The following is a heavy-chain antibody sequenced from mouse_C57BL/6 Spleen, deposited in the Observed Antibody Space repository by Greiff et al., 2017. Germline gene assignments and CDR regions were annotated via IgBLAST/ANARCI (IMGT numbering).Heavy chain of an antibody. CDR1: GFSLTSSG. Sequence: QVQLQQSGPGLVQPSQSLSITCTVSGFSLTSSGVHWVRQPPGKGLEWLGVIWSGGSTDYNAAFISRLSSSNDNSKSQVFFKMNSLQADDTSIYYCAPYDYDEAWFAYWGQGTLVTVSA. CDR2: IWSGGST. CDR3: APYDYDEAWFAY. D-gene: IGHD2-4*01. V-gene: IGHV2-4*01. J-gene: IGHJ3*01.